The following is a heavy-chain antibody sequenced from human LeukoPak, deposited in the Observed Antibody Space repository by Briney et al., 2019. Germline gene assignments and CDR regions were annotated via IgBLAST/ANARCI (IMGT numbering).Heavy chain of an antibody. CDR1: GFTFSDYY. CDR3: AREGPTVTNLDY. V-gene: IGHV3-11*04. CDR2: ISSSGSTI. Sequence: GGSLRLSCAASGFTFSDYYMSWIRQAPGEGLEWGAYISSSGSTIYYADYVKGRFTISRDNAKISLYLEMNSLRAEDTAVYYCAREGPTVTNLDYWGQGTLVTVSS. D-gene: IGHD4-17*01. J-gene: IGHJ4*02.